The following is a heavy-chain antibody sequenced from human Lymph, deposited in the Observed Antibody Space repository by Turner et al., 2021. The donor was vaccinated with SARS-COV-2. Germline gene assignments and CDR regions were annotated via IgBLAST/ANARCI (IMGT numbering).Heavy chain of an antibody. CDR3: ARDVERYNDFWSGYSGGYGMDV. D-gene: IGHD3-3*01. CDR2: INPNSGGT. Sequence: QVQLVQSGAEVKKPGASVKVSCKAYGYTFTGPYMHWVRQAPGQGLEWMGWINPNSGGTNYAQKFQGRVTMTRDTSISAAYMELSRLRSDDTAVYYCARDVERYNDFWSGYSGGYGMDVWGQGTTVTVSS. CDR1: GYTFTGPY. J-gene: IGHJ6*02. V-gene: IGHV1-2*02.